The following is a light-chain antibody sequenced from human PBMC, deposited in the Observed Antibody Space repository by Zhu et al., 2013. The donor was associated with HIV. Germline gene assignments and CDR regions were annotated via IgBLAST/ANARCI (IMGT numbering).Light chain of an antibody. Sequence: QLVLTQSPSASASLGASVKLTCTLSSGHSTYDIAWHQHQPEKGPRYLMNVSSDGRHIKGDGIPDRFSGSSSGAERYLTISSVQSEDEADYYCQTWGTGYQAFGGGTKLTVL. V-gene: IGLV4-69*01. J-gene: IGLJ2*01. CDR2: VSSDGRH. CDR3: QTWGTGYQA. CDR1: SGHSTYD.